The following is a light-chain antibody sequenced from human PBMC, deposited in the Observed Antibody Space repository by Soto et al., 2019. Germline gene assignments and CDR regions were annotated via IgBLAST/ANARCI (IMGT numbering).Light chain of an antibody. CDR1: QNIKNY. CDR3: QQYENLLT. J-gene: IGKJ5*01. Sequence: DIHMTQSPSSLSASIGDRVTITCQASQNIKNYSNWYQQKPRRAPKILIYDASNLEAGVPSRLRGSGSGTDFTFTISRLHPEDTPTYYCQQYENLLTFGQGTRLEIK. V-gene: IGKV1-33*01. CDR2: DAS.